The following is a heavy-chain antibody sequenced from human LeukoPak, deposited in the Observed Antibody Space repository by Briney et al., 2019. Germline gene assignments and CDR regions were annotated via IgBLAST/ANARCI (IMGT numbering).Heavy chain of an antibody. D-gene: IGHD5-18*01. CDR3: AKDLYSYGYYYYYMDV. CDR1: GLTFSSYG. J-gene: IGHJ6*03. CDR2: ISYDGSNK. V-gene: IGHV3-30*18. Sequence: GRSLRLSCAASGLTFSSYGMHWVRQAPGKGLEWVAVISYDGSNKYYADSVKGRFTISRDNSKNTLYLQMNSLRAEDTAVYYCAKDLYSYGYYYYYMDVWGKGTTVTVSS.